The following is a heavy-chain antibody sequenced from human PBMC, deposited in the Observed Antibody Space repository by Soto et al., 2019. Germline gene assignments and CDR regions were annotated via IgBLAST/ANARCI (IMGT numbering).Heavy chain of an antibody. CDR2: IIPLFGTA. J-gene: IGHJ4*02. CDR3: ATGQIRGYSHGYPDY. D-gene: IGHD5-18*01. CDR1: GGTFSSYA. V-gene: IGHV1-69*06. Sequence: SVKVSCKASGGTFSSYAISWVRQAPGQGLEWMGGIIPLFGTANYAQKFQGRVTITADKSTSTAYMELSSLRSEETAVYYCATGQIRGYSHGYPDYWGQGSLVTVYS.